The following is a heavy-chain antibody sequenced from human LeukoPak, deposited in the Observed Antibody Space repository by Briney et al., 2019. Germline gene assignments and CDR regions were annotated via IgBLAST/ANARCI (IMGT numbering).Heavy chain of an antibody. CDR2: ISAYNGNT. V-gene: IGHV1-18*01. Sequence: ASVKVSCKASGYTFTSYGISWVRQAPGQGLEWTGWISAYNGNTNYAQKLQGRVTMTTDTSTSTAYMELRSLRSDDTAVYYRARTIIVDRRLDYWGQGTLVTVSS. CDR3: ARTIIVDRRLDY. J-gene: IGHJ4*02. D-gene: IGHD2-15*01. CDR1: GYTFTSYG.